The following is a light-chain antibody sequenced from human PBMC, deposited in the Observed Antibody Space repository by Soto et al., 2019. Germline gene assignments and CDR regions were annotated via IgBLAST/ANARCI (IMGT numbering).Light chain of an antibody. Sequence: QSALTQPASVSGSPGQSITISCTGTSSDVGGYNYVSWYKQHPGKVPKLMIYEVSNRPSGVSNRFSGSKSGNTASLTISGLQAEDEADYYCSSYTSSRTPYVFGTGTKVTVL. J-gene: IGLJ1*01. V-gene: IGLV2-14*01. CDR3: SSYTSSRTPYV. CDR2: EVS. CDR1: SSDVGGYNY.